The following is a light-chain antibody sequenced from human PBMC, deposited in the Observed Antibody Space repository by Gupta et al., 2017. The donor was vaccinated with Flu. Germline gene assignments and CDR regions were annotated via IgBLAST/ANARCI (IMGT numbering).Light chain of an antibody. J-gene: IGKJ3*01. CDR1: QGIKNN. CDR2: GAS. Sequence: DIQMTQSPSSLSASVGDRVTITCRARQGIKNNLAWIQQKPGKAPKYLIYGASSCQSGVPSRFSGRSCGTEFTLTIISRQPEDPAIYYFQQSYNYPLTFGHGTKVDIK. CDR3: QQSYNYPLT. V-gene: IGKV1-16*01.